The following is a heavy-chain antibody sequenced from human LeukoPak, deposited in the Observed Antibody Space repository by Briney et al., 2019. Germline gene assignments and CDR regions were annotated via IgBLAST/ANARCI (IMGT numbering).Heavy chain of an antibody. CDR1: GFTFSSYS. CDR2: ISSSSSYI. D-gene: IGHD3-10*01. J-gene: IGHJ4*02. CDR3: ARAGGSGTTLDY. Sequence: GGSLRLSCAASGFTFSSYSMNWVRQAPGKWLEWVSSISSSSSYIYYADSVKGRFTISRDNAKNSLYLQMNSLRAEDTAVYYCARAGGSGTTLDYWGQGTLVTVSS. V-gene: IGHV3-21*01.